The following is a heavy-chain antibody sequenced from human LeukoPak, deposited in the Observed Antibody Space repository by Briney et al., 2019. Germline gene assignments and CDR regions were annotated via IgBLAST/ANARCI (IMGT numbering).Heavy chain of an antibody. J-gene: IGHJ4*02. CDR2: IYTSGST. V-gene: IGHV4-4*07. CDR3: ARVGQRRYCSGGSCYSFRGNYFDY. D-gene: IGHD2-15*01. CDR1: GGSISSYY. Sequence: PSETLSLTCTGSGGSISSYYWSWIRQPAGKGLEWIGRIYTSGSTNYNPSLKSRVTMSVDTSKNQFSLKLSSVTAADTAVYYCARVGQRRYCSGGSCYSFRGNYFDYWGQGTLVTVSS.